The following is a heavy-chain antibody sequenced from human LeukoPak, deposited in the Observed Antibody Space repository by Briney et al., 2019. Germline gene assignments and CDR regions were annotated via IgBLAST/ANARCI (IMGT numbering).Heavy chain of an antibody. CDR3: ARGEYQLLIPDY. CDR2: IYHSGST. J-gene: IGHJ4*02. Sequence: TSETLSLTCTVSGGSISSGSYYWSWIRQPPGKGLEWIGYIYHSGSTYYNPSLKSRVTISVDRSKNQFSLKLSSVTAADTAVYYCARGEYQLLIPDYWGQGTLVTASS. V-gene: IGHV4-30-2*01. CDR1: GGSISSGSYY. D-gene: IGHD2-2*01.